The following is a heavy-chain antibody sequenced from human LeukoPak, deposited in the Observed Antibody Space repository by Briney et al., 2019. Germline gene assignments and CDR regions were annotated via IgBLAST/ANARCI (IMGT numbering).Heavy chain of an antibody. CDR3: ARGVYDSSGYYYAYYFDY. J-gene: IGHJ4*02. V-gene: IGHV4-59*01. CDR1: GGSISSYY. CDR2: IYYSGST. Sequence: SETLSLTCTVSGGSISSYYWSWIRQPPGKGLEWIGYIYYSGSTNYNPSLKSRVTISVDTSKNQFSLKLSSVTAADTAVYYCARGVYDSSGYYYAYYFDYWGQGTLVTVSS. D-gene: IGHD3-22*01.